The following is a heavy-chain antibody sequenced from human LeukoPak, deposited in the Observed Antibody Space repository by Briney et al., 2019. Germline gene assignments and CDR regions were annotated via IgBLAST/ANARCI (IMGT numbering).Heavy chain of an antibody. D-gene: IGHD3-10*01. CDR1: GFVFSNYD. V-gene: IGHV3-13*01. CDR3: IRGRLGERTFEI. J-gene: IGHJ3*02. Sequence: GGSLRLSCAASGFVFSNYDMHWVRQSTRKGLEWVAHILVAGDTQYADSVKGRFTISRDNAKRSVFLQMNNLRDGDTAVYSCIRGRLGERTFEIWGQGTMVSVSS. CDR2: ILVAGDT.